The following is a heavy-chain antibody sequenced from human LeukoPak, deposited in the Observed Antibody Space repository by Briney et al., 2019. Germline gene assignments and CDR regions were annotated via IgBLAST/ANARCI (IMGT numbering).Heavy chain of an antibody. CDR3: ASSEGCSSTSCSFDY. V-gene: IGHV6-1*01. CDR1: GDSVSSNSAA. D-gene: IGHD2-2*01. Sequence: SQTLSLTCAISGDSVSSNSAAWNWIRQSPSRGLEWLGRTYYRSKWYNDYAVSVKSRITINPDTSKNQFSLKLSSVTAADTAVYYCASSEGCSSTSCSFDYWGQGTLVTVSS. CDR2: TYYRSKWYN. J-gene: IGHJ4*02.